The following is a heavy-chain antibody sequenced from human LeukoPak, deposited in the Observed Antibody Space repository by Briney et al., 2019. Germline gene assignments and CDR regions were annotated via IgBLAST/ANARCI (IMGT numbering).Heavy chain of an antibody. D-gene: IGHD3-9*01. J-gene: IGHJ6*03. V-gene: IGHV1-69*13. CDR2: IIPIFGTA. Sequence: SVKVSCKASGGTFSSYAISWVRQAPGQGLEWMGGIIPIFGTANYAQKFQGRVTITADESTSTAYMELSSLRSEDTAVYYCARTPSIYDYYYYMDVWGKGTTVTVSS. CDR1: GGTFSSYA. CDR3: ARTPSIYDYYYYMDV.